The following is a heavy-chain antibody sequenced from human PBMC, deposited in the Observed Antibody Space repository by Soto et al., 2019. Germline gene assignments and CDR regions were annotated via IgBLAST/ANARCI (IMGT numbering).Heavy chain of an antibody. CDR2: INHSGST. CDR1: GGSFSGYY. V-gene: IGHV4-34*01. CDR3: ARGLRGYDFWSGYPNWFDP. D-gene: IGHD3-3*01. Sequence: QVQLQQWGAGLLKPSETLSLTCAVYGGSFSGYYWSWIRQPPGKGLEWIGEINHSGSTNYNPSLKSRVTISVATSKNQFSLKLSSVTAADTAVYYCARGLRGYDFWSGYPNWFDPWGQGTLVTVSS. J-gene: IGHJ5*02.